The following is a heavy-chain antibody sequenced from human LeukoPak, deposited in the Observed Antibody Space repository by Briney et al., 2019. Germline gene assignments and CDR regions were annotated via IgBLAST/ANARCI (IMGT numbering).Heavy chain of an antibody. CDR2: IRSKAYGGTT. Sequence: GGSLRLSCTASGFTFGDYAMSWVRQAPGKGLEWVGFIRSKAYGGTTEYAASVKGRFTISRDDSKSIAYLQMNSLKTEDTAVYYCTRGGDYPLYYFDYWGQGTLVTVSS. CDR1: GFTFGDYA. V-gene: IGHV3-49*04. D-gene: IGHD2-21*02. J-gene: IGHJ4*02. CDR3: TRGGDYPLYYFDY.